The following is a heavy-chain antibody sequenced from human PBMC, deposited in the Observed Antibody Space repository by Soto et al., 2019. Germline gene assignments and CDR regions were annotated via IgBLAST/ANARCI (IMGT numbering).Heavy chain of an antibody. D-gene: IGHD3-3*01. V-gene: IGHV1-18*01. Sequence: ASVKVSCKASGYTLTSYGISWVRQAPGQGLEWMGWISAYSGKANYAQKFQGRVTMTTDTSTSTAYMELRSLRSDDTAVYYCVRDNSGDFWNGYSHYYFDYWGQGTLVTVSS. CDR3: VRDNSGDFWNGYSHYYFDY. CDR1: GYTLTSYG. J-gene: IGHJ4*02. CDR2: ISAYSGKA.